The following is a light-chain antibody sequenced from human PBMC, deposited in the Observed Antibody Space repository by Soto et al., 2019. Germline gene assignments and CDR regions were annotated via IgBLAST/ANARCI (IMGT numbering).Light chain of an antibody. CDR2: EVS. CDR1: SSDVGSYNR. CDR3: SSYTSSSTLVV. Sequence: QSALTQPPSVSGSPGQSVTISCTGTSSDVGSYNRVSWYQQPPGTAPKLMIYEVSNRPSGVPDRFSGSKSGITASLTISGLQAEDEADYYCSSYTSSSTLVVFGGGTQLT. V-gene: IGLV2-18*02. J-gene: IGLJ2*01.